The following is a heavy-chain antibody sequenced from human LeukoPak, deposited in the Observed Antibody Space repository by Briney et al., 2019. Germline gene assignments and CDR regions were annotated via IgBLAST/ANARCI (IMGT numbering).Heavy chain of an antibody. CDR2: ISRSGGST. D-gene: IGHD3-10*01. CDR1: GFTFSSYA. J-gene: IGHJ5*02. Sequence: GGPLRLSCAASGFTFSSYAMSWVRQAPGKGLDSVSAISRSGGSTYYADSVKGRFTISRDNSKNTLYLQMNSLRAEDTAVYYCAKASRVWFFEVNWFDPWGQGTLVTVSS. CDR3: AKASRVWFFEVNWFDP. V-gene: IGHV3-23*01.